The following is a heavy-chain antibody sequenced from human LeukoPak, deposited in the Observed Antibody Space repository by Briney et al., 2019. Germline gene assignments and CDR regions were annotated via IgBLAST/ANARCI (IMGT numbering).Heavy chain of an antibody. J-gene: IGHJ4*02. D-gene: IGHD5-12*01. V-gene: IGHV3-20*04. CDR2: INWNCGST. Sequence: GGSLRLSCAASGFTFDDYGLSWVRQAPGKGLEWVSGINWNCGSTGYADSVKGRFTISRDNAKNSLYLQMNSLRAEDTALYYCARVTYYDSLYYFDYWGQGTLVTVSS. CDR1: GFTFDDYG. CDR3: ARVTYYDSLYYFDY.